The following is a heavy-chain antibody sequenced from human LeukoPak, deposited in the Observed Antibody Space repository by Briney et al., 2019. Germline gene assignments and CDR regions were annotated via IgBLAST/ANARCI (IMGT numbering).Heavy chain of an antibody. CDR2: TYNSGGT. D-gene: IGHD3-22*01. Sequence: PSETLSLTCTVSGGSITSYYWSWIRQSPGKGLEWIGFTYNSGGTNYNPSLKSRVTISVDTSKNQFSLKLSSVTAADTAVYYCTRGSIAYYYMDVWGKGTTVTISS. V-gene: IGHV4-59*01. CDR1: GGSITSYY. CDR3: TRGSIAYYYMDV. J-gene: IGHJ6*03.